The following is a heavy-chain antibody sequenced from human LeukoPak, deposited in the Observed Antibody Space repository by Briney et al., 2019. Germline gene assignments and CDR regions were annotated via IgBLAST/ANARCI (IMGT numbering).Heavy chain of an antibody. CDR2: ISGDGGST. CDR3: AKDIYDSSGYLWVDAFDI. CDR1: GFTFDDYA. Sequence: SGGSLRLSCAASGFTFDDYAMHWVRQAPGKGLEWVSLISGDGGSTYYADSVKGRFTISRDNSKDSLYLQMNSLRTEDTALYYCAKDIYDSSGYLWVDAFDIWGQGTMVTVSS. D-gene: IGHD3-22*01. V-gene: IGHV3-43*02. J-gene: IGHJ3*02.